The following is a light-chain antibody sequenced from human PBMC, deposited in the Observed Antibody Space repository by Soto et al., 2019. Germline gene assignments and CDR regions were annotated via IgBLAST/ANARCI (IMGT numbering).Light chain of an antibody. CDR1: QSVSSSY. CDR2: GAS. J-gene: IGKJ1*01. Sequence: EIVLTQSPGTLSLSPGERATLSCRASQSVSSSYLVWYQQKPGQAPRLLIYGASSRATGIPDRFSGSGSGTEFTLTISRLEPEDFAVYYCQHYGSSSWTFGQGTRWIS. CDR3: QHYGSSSWT. V-gene: IGKV3-20*01.